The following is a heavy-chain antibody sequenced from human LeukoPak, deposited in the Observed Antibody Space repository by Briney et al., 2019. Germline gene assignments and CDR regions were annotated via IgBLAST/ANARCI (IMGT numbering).Heavy chain of an antibody. D-gene: IGHD3-16*01. CDR2: IKSTGDTT. J-gene: IGHJ4*02. V-gene: IGHV1-46*01. CDR1: GYTFTSYH. CDR3: VREDAYTYYFDF. Sequence: ASVKVSCKTSGYTFTSYHMHWVRQAPGQGLEWVAIIKSTGDTTVYAQKFQGRVTVIRDTSTSTVYMDLSSLSSEDTAVYYCVREDAYTYYFDFWGPGTLVTVSS.